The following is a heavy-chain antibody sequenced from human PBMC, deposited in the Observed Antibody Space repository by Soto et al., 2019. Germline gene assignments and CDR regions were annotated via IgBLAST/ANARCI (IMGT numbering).Heavy chain of an antibody. Sequence: QVQMQESGPGLVKPSQTLSLTCTVSGDSMRDGNYFWTWIRQHPGKGLEWMGTIYHSGDAYYNPPLKSRVTISLDTSRSQFFLRLSSVTAADTAIYFCARDLGGTFWGQGTLVTVSS. D-gene: IGHD1-26*01. CDR1: GDSMRDGNYF. CDR2: IYHSGDA. CDR3: ARDLGGTF. J-gene: IGHJ1*01. V-gene: IGHV4-31*03.